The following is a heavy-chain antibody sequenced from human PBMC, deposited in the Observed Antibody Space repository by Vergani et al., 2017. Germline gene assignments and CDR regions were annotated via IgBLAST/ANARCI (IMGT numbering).Heavy chain of an antibody. J-gene: IGHJ3*02. V-gene: IGHV3-30*02. Sequence: QVQLVESGGGVVQPGGSLRLSCAASGFTFSSYGMHWVRQAPGKGLEWVAFIRDDGINKDYADSVKGRFTISRDNSKNTLYLQMNSLRAEDTAVYYCAKAERYNWNYPDAFDIWGQGTMVTVSS. CDR2: IRDDGINK. CDR1: GFTFSSYG. D-gene: IGHD1-7*01. CDR3: AKAERYNWNYPDAFDI.